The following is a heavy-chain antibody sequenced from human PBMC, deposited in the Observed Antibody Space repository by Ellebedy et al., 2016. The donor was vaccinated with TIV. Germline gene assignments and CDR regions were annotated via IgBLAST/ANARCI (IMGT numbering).Heavy chain of an antibody. D-gene: IGHD3-16*01. J-gene: IGHJ3*02. CDR3: VRYVAAFDI. V-gene: IGHV3-7*03. CDR1: GFTFSTYL. CDR2: INKDGSEK. Sequence: PGGSLTLSCAVSGFTFSTYLMSWVPQAPGKGLEWVANINKDGSEKYYVDSVKGRFTISRDNAKKSLYLQMNSLRAEDTGVYYCVRYVAAFDIWGQGTMVTVSS.